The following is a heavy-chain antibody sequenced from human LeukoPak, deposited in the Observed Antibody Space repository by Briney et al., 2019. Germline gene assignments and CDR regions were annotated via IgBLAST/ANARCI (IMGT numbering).Heavy chain of an antibody. D-gene: IGHD6-13*01. V-gene: IGHV4-38-2*02. CDR1: GYSISSGYY. Sequence: PSETLSLTCTVSGYSISSGYYWDWIRQPPGKGLEWIGTLSHSGSSYYNPSLKSRVTMSVDTSKNQFSLKLSSVTAADTAVYYCARDSSSWYWFDPWGQGTLVTVSS. CDR3: ARDSSSWYWFDP. CDR2: LSHSGSS. J-gene: IGHJ5*02.